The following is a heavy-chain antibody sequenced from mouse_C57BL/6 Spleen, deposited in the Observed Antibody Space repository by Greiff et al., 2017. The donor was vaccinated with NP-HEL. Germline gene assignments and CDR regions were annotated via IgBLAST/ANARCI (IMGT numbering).Heavy chain of an antibody. CDR1: GFTFSDYY. V-gene: IGHV5-16*01. Sequence: EVQLVESEGGLVQPGSSMKLSCTASGFTFSDYYMAWVRQVPEKGLEWVANINYDGSSTYYLDSLKSRFIISRDNAKNILYLQMSSLKSEDTATYYCAREEDWDNGFDVWGTGTTVTVSS. CDR2: INYDGSST. CDR3: AREEDWDNGFDV. J-gene: IGHJ1*03. D-gene: IGHD4-1*01.